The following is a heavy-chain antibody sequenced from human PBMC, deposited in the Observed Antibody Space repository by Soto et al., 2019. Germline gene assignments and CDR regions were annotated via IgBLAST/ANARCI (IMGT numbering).Heavy chain of an antibody. CDR3: ARDSRTPSGGMDV. Sequence: SETLSLTCAVSGYSIRSGYFWGWIRQPPGKGLEWIGSMYHSGITYYNLSLKSRVTISVDTSKNQLSLKLSSATAADTAVYYCARDSRTPSGGMDVWGQGTTVTVSS. CDR1: GYSIRSGYF. V-gene: IGHV4-38-2*02. J-gene: IGHJ6*02. CDR2: MYHSGIT.